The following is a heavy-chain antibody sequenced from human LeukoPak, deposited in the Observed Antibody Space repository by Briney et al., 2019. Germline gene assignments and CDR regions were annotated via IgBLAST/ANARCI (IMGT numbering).Heavy chain of an antibody. CDR2: IIPIFGTA. CDR1: GGTFSSYA. Sequence: GSSVKVSCKASGGTFSSYAISWVRQAPGQGLEWMGEIIPIFGTAHYAQNLQRRVTITRDESTSTGYMELRSLRSEDTVVYYCAIMHGYYDGSSYWVQWGQGTLVTVFS. CDR3: AIMHGYYDGSSYWVQ. D-gene: IGHD3-22*01. J-gene: IGHJ1*01. V-gene: IGHV1-69*05.